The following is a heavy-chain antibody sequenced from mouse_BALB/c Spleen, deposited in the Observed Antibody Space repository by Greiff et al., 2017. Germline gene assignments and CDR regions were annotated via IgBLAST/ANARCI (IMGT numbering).Heavy chain of an antibody. CDR1: GYTFTEYI. J-gene: IGHJ4*01. V-gene: IGHV1-62-2*01. CDR2: FHPGSGSI. CDR3: ARHEDRYYAMDY. Sequence: QVQQQSGAELVKPGASVKLSCQASGYTFTEYIIHWVKQRSGQGLEWIGWFHPGSGSIKYNEKFKDKATLTADKSSSTVYMELSRLTSEDSAVYFCARHEDRYYAMDYWGQGTSVTVSS.